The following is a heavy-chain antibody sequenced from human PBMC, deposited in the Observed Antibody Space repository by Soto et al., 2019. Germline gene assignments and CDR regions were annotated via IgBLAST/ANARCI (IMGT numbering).Heavy chain of an antibody. CDR1: GGSVSSGNHY. CDR3: ARGHLVYLRHGSCPAQFDP. D-gene: IGHD2-15*01. Sequence: QVQLQESVPGLVKPSDTLSLTCTVSGGSVSSGNHYWSWIRQPPGKELEWIGYDYYSGSTNYIPSLKSRVTISIDTSKNQFSLKLDSVTAADTAVYYCARGHLVYLRHGSCPAQFDPWGQGTLLTASS. V-gene: IGHV4-61*01. J-gene: IGHJ5*02. CDR2: DYYSGST.